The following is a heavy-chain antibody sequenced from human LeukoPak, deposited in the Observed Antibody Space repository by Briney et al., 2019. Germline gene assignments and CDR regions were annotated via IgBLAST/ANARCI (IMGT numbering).Heavy chain of an antibody. D-gene: IGHD2-2*01. V-gene: IGHV3-23*01. CDR3: AAQIVVPAAIADY. CDR2: ISGSGGST. CDR1: GFTFSSYA. Sequence: GGSLRLSCAASGFTFSSYAMSWVRQAPGKGLGWVSAISGSGGSTYYADSVKGRFTVSRDNSKNTLYLQMTSLRAEDTAVYFCAAQIVVPAAIADYWGQGTLVTVSS. J-gene: IGHJ4*02.